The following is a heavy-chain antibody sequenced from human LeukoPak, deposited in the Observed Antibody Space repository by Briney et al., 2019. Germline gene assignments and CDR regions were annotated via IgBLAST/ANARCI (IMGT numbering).Heavy chain of an antibody. V-gene: IGHV4-59*01. CDR2: IYYSGST. J-gene: IGHJ4*02. CDR3: AREQDGYNLGGVFDY. D-gene: IGHD5-24*01. CDR1: GGSISSYY. Sequence: SETLSLTCTVSGGSISSYYWSWIRQPPGKGLEWIGYIYYSGSTNYNPSLKSRVTISVDTSKNQFSLKLSSVTAADTAVYYCAREQDGYNLGGVFDYWGQGTLVTVSS.